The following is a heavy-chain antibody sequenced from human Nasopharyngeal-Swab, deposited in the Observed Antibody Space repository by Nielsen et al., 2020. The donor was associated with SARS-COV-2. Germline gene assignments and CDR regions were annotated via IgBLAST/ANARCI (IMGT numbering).Heavy chain of an antibody. CDR2: MNPNSGNT. CDR3: ARVCSGGSCYSTDYYYSMDV. V-gene: IGHV1-8*01. Sequence: ASVKVSCKASGYTFTSYDINWVRQATGQGLEWMGWMNPNSGNTGYAQKFQGRVTMTRNTSISTAYMELSSLRSEDTAVYYCARVCSGGSCYSTDYYYSMDVWGQGTTVTVSS. J-gene: IGHJ6*02. CDR1: GYTFTSYD. D-gene: IGHD2-15*01.